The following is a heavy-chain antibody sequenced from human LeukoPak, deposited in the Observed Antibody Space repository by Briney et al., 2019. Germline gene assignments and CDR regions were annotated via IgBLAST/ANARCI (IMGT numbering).Heavy chain of an antibody. Sequence: SVKVSCKASGYTFTSYGISWVRQAPGQGLEWMGGIIPIFGTANYAQKFQGRVTITADESTSTAYMELSSLRSEDTAVYYCARAPPGDTAKWIDAFDIWGQGTMVTVSS. CDR2: IIPIFGTA. V-gene: IGHV1-69*13. CDR1: GYTFTSYG. J-gene: IGHJ3*02. D-gene: IGHD5-18*01. CDR3: ARAPPGDTAKWIDAFDI.